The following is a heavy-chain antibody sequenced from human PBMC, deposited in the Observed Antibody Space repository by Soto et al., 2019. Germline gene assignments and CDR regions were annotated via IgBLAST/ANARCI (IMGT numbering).Heavy chain of an antibody. CDR2: ISSSSSYI. D-gene: IGHD3-22*01. CDR1: GFTFSTYS. J-gene: IGHJ6*02. V-gene: IGHV3-21*01. CDR3: ARYDIIGYYWPYYYYCIDV. Sequence: EVQLVESGGGLVKPGGSLRLSCAASGFTFSTYSMNWVRQAPGKGLEWVSSISSSSSYIYYADSVKGRFTISRDNAKNXPXLQMNRLRAEDMGVDYCARYDIIGYYWPYYYYCIDVWGQGTTVTVSS.